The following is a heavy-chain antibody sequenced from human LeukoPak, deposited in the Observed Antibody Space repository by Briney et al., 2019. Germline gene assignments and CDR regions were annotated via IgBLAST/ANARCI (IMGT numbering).Heavy chain of an antibody. D-gene: IGHD3-16*01. J-gene: IGHJ2*01. Sequence: ASMKVSCKASGGTFSSYAISWVLQAPGQGLEWMGRIIPIFGTANYAQKFQGRVTITTDESTSTAYMELSSLRSEDTAVYYCARDRGSWYFDLWGRGTLVTVSS. CDR1: GGTFSSYA. V-gene: IGHV1-69*05. CDR2: IIPIFGTA. CDR3: ARDRGSWYFDL.